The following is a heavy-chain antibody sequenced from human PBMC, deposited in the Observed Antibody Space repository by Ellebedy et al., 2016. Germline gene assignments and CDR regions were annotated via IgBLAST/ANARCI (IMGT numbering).Heavy chain of an antibody. Sequence: ASVKVSXXVSGYTLTELSMHWVRQAPGKGLEWMGGFDPEDGETIYAQKFQGRVTMTEDTSTDTAYMELSSLRSEDTAVYYCATVVQLERANWFDPWGQGTLVTVSS. CDR2: FDPEDGET. J-gene: IGHJ5*02. D-gene: IGHD1-1*01. CDR3: ATVVQLERANWFDP. CDR1: GYTLTELS. V-gene: IGHV1-24*01.